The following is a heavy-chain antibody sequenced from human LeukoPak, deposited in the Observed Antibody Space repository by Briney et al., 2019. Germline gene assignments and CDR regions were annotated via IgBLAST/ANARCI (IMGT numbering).Heavy chain of an antibody. CDR1: GFTFRNYA. J-gene: IGHJ4*02. Sequence: GGSLRLSCAASGFTFRNYAMNWVRQAPGKGLEWVSTISGSGGSTHYADSVKGRFTISRDNSKNTLYLQMNSLRAEDTAVYYCAKKGDIVVVPAALIDYWGQGTLVTVSS. CDR2: ISGSGGST. V-gene: IGHV3-23*01. D-gene: IGHD2-2*01. CDR3: AKKGDIVVVPAALIDY.